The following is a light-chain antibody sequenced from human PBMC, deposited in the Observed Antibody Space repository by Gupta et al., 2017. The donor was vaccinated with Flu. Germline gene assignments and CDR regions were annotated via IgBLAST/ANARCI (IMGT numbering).Light chain of an antibody. CDR1: SSNIGNNW. V-gene: IGLV1-51*02. J-gene: IGLJ3*02. Sequence: SVLPQPSSVSAAPGQKVTIACSASSSNIGNNWVSWYQQIPRTAPKLLMYENNKRPSGIPDRFSDSKSGTSATLGITGLQSGDEADYYCLSWDTSLSAEVFGGGTKLTVL. CDR2: ENN. CDR3: LSWDTSLSAEV.